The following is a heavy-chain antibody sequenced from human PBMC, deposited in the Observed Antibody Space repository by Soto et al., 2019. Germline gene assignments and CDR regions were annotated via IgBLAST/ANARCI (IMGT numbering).Heavy chain of an antibody. D-gene: IGHD3-10*01. J-gene: IGHJ4*02. CDR3: ARDYGRINLWFGELSNFDY. Sequence: ASVKVSCKASGYTFTSYGISWVRQAPGQGLEWMGWISAYNGNTNYAQKLQGRVTMTTDTSTSTAYMELRSLRSDDTAVYYCARDYGRINLWFGELSNFDYWGQGTLVTVSS. CDR1: GYTFTSYG. V-gene: IGHV1-18*01. CDR2: ISAYNGNT.